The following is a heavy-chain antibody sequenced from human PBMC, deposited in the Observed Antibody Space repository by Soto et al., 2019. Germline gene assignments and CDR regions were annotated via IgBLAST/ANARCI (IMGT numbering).Heavy chain of an antibody. V-gene: IGHV1-18*01. CDR2: ISAYNGNT. J-gene: IGHJ4*02. CDR3: ARVEYFGYCSGGSCLPDY. CDR1: GYTFTSYG. Sequence: QVQLVQSGAEVKKPGASVKVSCKASGYTFTSYGISWVRQAPGQGLEWTGWISAYNGNTNYAQKLQGRVTMTTDTSTSTAYMELRSLRSDDTAVYYCARVEYFGYCSGGSCLPDYWGQGTLVTVSS. D-gene: IGHD2-15*01.